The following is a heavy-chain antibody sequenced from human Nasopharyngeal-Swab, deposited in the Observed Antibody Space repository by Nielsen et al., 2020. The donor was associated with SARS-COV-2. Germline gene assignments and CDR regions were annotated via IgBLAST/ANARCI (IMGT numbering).Heavy chain of an antibody. V-gene: IGHV3-23*01. CDR2: ISGSGGST. D-gene: IGHD4-17*01. CDR1: GFTFSSYA. J-gene: IGHJ4*02. Sequence: GESLKISCAASGFTFSSYAMSWVRQAPGKGLEWVSAISGSGGSTYYADSVKGRFTISRDNSKNTLYLQMNSLRAEDTAVYYCARLGPLATVTDDYWGQGTLVTVSS. CDR3: ARLGPLATVTDDY.